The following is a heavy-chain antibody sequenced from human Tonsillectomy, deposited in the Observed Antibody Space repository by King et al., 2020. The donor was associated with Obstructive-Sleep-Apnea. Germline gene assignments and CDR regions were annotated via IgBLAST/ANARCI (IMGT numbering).Heavy chain of an antibody. CDR1: GGSIRSSRYY. CDR2: IYYSGST. CDR3: ARGRDILTEDAFDI. V-gene: IGHV4-39*07. Sequence: QLQESGPGLVKPSETLSLTCTVSGGSIRSSRYYWGWIRQPPGKGLEWIGNIYYSGSTYYNPSLKSRVTISVDTSKNQFSLKLSSVTAADTAVYYCARGRDILTEDAFDIWGQGTMVTVSS. D-gene: IGHD3-9*01. J-gene: IGHJ3*02.